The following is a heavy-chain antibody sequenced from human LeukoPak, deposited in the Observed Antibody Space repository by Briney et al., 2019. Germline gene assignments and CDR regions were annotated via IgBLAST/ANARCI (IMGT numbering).Heavy chain of an antibody. J-gene: IGHJ4*02. Sequence: SETLSLTCAVYGGSFSGYYWSWIRQPPGKGLEWIGYIYHSGSTYYNPSLKSRVTISVDRSKNQFSLKLSSVTAADTAVYYCARDLFCSSTSCYDYWGQGTLVTVSS. CDR3: ARDLFCSSTSCYDY. V-gene: IGHV4-34*01. CDR1: GGSFSGYY. D-gene: IGHD2-2*01. CDR2: IYHSGST.